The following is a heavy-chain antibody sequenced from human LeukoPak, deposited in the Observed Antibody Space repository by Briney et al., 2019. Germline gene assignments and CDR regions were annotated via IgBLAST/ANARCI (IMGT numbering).Heavy chain of an antibody. CDR2: ISYDGSNK. CDR3: AREVSSGFDY. Sequence: PGGSLRLSCAASGFTFSSYAMHWVRQAPGKGLEWVAVISYDGSNKYYADSVKGRFTISRDNSKNTLYLQMNSLRAEDTALYYCAREVSSGFDYWGQGTPVTVSS. CDR1: GFTFSSYA. V-gene: IGHV3-30-3*01. D-gene: IGHD6-19*01. J-gene: IGHJ4*02.